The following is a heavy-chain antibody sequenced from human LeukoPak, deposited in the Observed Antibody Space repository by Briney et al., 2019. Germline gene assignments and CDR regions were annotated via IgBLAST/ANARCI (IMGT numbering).Heavy chain of an antibody. CDR3: AGSTAATTRPFDY. CDR2: FYYTGST. D-gene: IGHD1-1*01. Sequence: SETLTLTCSVSGVSIDSYHWSWIRQPPGKGLEWIGYFYYTGSTNYSPSFEGRVTISEDTGKNQISLRLTSVTAADTAVYYCAGSTAATTRPFDYWSQGTLVTVSS. CDR1: GVSIDSYH. J-gene: IGHJ4*02. V-gene: IGHV4-59*01.